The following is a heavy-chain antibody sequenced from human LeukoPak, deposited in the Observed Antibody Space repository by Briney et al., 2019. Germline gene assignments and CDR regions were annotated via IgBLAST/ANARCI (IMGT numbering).Heavy chain of an antibody. V-gene: IGHV3-23*01. J-gene: IGHJ6*03. CDR1: GFTFSSYA. CDR3: AKGVAAAGYYYYMDV. Sequence: PGGSLRLSCAASGFTFSSYAMSWVRQAPGKGLEWVSAISGSGGSKYYADSVKGRFTISRDNSKNTLYLKMNSLRAEDTAVYYCAKGVAAAGYYYYMDVWGKGTTVTVSS. CDR2: ISGSGGSK. D-gene: IGHD6-13*01.